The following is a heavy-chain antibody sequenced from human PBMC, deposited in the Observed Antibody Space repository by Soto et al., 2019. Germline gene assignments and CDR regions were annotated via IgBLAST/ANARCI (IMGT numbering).Heavy chain of an antibody. D-gene: IGHD3-10*01. J-gene: IGHJ6*02. V-gene: IGHV3-30*18. CDR1: GFTFSSYG. CDR2: ISYDGSNK. Sequence: QVQLVESGGGVVQPGRSLRLSCAASGFTFSSYGMHWVRQAPGKGLEWVAVISYDGSNKYYADSVKGRFTISRDNSKNTMDLQMDSLRAEGTAVDYCAEVLLGGSEKRMDVWGQGATVTVSS. CDR3: AEVLLGGSEKRMDV.